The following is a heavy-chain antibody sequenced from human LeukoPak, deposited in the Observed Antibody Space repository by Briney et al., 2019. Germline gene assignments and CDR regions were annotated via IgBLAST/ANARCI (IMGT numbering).Heavy chain of an antibody. J-gene: IGHJ5*02. V-gene: IGHV4-39*07. Sequence: SETLSLTCTVSGGSISSSSYYWGWIRQPPGKGLEWIGSIYYSGSTYYNPSLKSRVTISVDTSKNQFSLKLSSVTAADTAVYYCARASLGSGPYNWFDPWGQGTLVTVSS. CDR3: ARASLGSGPYNWFDP. D-gene: IGHD3-10*01. CDR2: IYYSGST. CDR1: GGSISSSSYY.